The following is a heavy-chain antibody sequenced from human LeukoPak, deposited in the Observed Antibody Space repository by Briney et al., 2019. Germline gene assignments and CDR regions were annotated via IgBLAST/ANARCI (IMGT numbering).Heavy chain of an antibody. V-gene: IGHV3-53*01. CDR3: ARGVIIPTVFDY. Sequence: GGSLRLSCAASGFTFSSYAMNWVRQAPGKGLEWVSVIYSSGSTYYADSVKGRFTISRDNSKNTLYLQMNSLRAEDTAVYYCARGVIIPTVFDYWGQGTLVTVSS. CDR1: GFTFSSYA. CDR2: IYSSGST. J-gene: IGHJ4*02. D-gene: IGHD2-2*02.